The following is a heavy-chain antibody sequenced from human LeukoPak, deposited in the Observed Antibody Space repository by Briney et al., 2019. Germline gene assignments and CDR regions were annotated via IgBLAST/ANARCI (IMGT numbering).Heavy chain of an antibody. Sequence: GGSLRLSCAASGFTFSRYALHWVRQAPGKGLEWVAVISYDGSNKYYADSVKGRFTISRDNAKNSLYLQMNSLRAEDTAVYYCARDGPVYYYYYGMDVWGQGTTVTVSS. CDR3: ARDGPVYYYYYGMDV. V-gene: IGHV3-30*04. CDR1: GFTFSRYA. CDR2: ISYDGSNK. J-gene: IGHJ6*02.